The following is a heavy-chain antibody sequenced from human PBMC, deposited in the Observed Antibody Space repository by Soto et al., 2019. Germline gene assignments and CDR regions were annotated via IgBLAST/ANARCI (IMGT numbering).Heavy chain of an antibody. V-gene: IGHV3-23*01. J-gene: IGHJ4*02. CDR1: GFTFSSYA. Sequence: GGSLRLSCAASGFTFSSYAMSWVRQAPGKGLEWVSAISGSGGSTYYADSVKGRFTISRDNSKNTLYLQMNSLRAEDTAVYYCAKVLLAHLAVAGTWGFDYWGQGTLVTVSS. CDR2: ISGSGGST. D-gene: IGHD6-19*01. CDR3: AKVLLAHLAVAGTWGFDY.